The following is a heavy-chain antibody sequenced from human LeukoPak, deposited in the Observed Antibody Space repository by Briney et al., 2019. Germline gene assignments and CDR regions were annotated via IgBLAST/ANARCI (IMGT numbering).Heavy chain of an antibody. CDR2: IIPIFGTA. J-gene: IGHJ4*02. Sequence: ASVKVSCKASGYTFTSYYMHWVRQAPGQGLEWMGGIIPIFGTANYAQKFQGRVTITADESTSTAYMELSSLRSEDTAVYYCARDRQMLGIDYWGQGTLVTVSS. D-gene: IGHD7-27*01. V-gene: IGHV1-69*13. CDR1: GYTFTSYY. CDR3: ARDRQMLGIDY.